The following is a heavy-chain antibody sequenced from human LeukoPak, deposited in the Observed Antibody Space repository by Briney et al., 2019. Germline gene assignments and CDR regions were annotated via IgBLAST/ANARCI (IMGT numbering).Heavy chain of an antibody. CDR1: GGSFSGYY. V-gene: IGHV4-34*01. Sequence: PSETLSLTCAVYGGSFSGYYWSWIRQPPGNGLEWIGEINHSGSTNYNPSLKSRVTISVDTSKNQFSLKLSSMTAADTAVYYCARATGTYYDILNGYPHFDYWGQGTLVTVSS. J-gene: IGHJ4*02. CDR3: ARATGTYYDILNGYPHFDY. CDR2: INHSGST. D-gene: IGHD3-9*01.